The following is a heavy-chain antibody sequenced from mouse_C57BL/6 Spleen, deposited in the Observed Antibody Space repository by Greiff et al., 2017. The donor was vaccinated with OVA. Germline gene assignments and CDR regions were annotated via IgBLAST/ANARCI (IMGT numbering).Heavy chain of an antibody. CDR2: IYPGDGDT. D-gene: IGHD1-1*01. Sequence: QVQLKESGPELVKPGASVKISCKASGYAFSSSWMNWVKQRPGKGLEWIGRIYPGDGDTNYNGKFKGKATLTADKSSSTAYMQLSSLASEDSAVYFCARGYGSSPDFGYWGQGTTLTVSS. CDR3: ARGYGSSPDFGY. V-gene: IGHV1-82*01. J-gene: IGHJ2*01. CDR1: GYAFSSSW.